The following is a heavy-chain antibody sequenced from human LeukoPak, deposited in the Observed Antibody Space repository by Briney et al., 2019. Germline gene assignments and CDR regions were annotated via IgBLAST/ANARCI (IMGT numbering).Heavy chain of an antibody. D-gene: IGHD3-16*01. CDR2: ITGSSSTI. CDR3: ATDRHWAFDY. Sequence: GGSLRLSCAASGFTLSSYSMNWVRQAPGKGLEWVSYITGSSSTISYADSVKGRFTISRDNARNSLYLQMNGLRAEDTAVYYCATDRHWAFDYWGEGTLVTVSS. V-gene: IGHV3-48*01. CDR1: GFTLSSYS. J-gene: IGHJ4*02.